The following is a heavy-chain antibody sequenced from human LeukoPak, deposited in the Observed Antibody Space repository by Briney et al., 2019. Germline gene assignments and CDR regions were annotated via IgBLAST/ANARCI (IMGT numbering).Heavy chain of an antibody. V-gene: IGHV1-2*06. CDR2: INPKTGAS. Sequence: ASVRVSCKASGYTFTGYYMHWVRQAPGQGLEWLGRINPKTGASNYAQTLQGRVTMTSDTSTTTAYMELGSLDSDDTAVYYCATLVSGINYWGQGTLVTVSS. CDR3: ATLVSGINY. J-gene: IGHJ4*02. D-gene: IGHD1-20*01. CDR1: GYTFTGYY.